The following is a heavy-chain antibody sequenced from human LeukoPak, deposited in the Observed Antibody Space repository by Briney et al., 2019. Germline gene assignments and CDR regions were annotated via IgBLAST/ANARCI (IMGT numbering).Heavy chain of an antibody. V-gene: IGHV3-66*01. CDR2: IYSGGST. J-gene: IGHJ4*02. Sequence: GGSLRLSCAASGFTVSSNYMTWVRQAPGKGLEWVSLIYSGGSTSYADSVRGRFTISRDNSKNTLYLQMNSLRAEDTAVYYCARDTMVRGVNPPYHFDYWGQGTLVTISP. D-gene: IGHD3-10*01. CDR1: GFTVSSNY. CDR3: ARDTMVRGVNPPYHFDY.